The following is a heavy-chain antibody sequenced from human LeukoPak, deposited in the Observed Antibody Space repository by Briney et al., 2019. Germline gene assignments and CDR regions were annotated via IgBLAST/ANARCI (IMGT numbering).Heavy chain of an antibody. CDR2: IYYSGST. V-gene: IGHV4-59*08. CDR3: ARLDYYDSSGYPED. Sequence: SETLSLTCTVSGGSISSYYWSWIRQPPGKGLEWIGYIYYSGSTNYNPSLKSRVTISVDTSKNQFSLKLSSVTAADTAVYYCARLDYYDSSGYPEDWGQGTLVTVSS. CDR1: GGSISSYY. D-gene: IGHD3-22*01. J-gene: IGHJ4*02.